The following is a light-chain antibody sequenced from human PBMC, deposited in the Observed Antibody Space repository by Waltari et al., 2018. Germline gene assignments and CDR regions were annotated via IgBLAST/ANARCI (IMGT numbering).Light chain of an antibody. CDR2: EVN. CDR1: SSDVGSYNL. V-gene: IGLV2-23*02. CDR3: CSYAGSGIYV. Sequence: QSALPQPASVSGSPGQSTTVSCTGISSDVGSYNLVSWFQQYPDKAPKLIIFEVNKRPSGVSNRFSGSKSGNTASLTISGLQAGDEADYYCCSYAGSGIYVFGTGAKVTVL. J-gene: IGLJ1*01.